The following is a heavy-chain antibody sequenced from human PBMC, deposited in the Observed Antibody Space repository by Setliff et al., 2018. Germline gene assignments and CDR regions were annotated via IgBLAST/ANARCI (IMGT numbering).Heavy chain of an antibody. V-gene: IGHV4-4*07. D-gene: IGHD3-3*01. Sequence: SETLSLTCTVSPGSISRHYWGWFRQPAGKELEWIGQIYTSWSTIYNPSLKSRVTILLDTSKNQFSLTLTSVTAADTAVYYCARMTGFQYIDVWGKGTTVTVSS. CDR3: ARMTGFQYIDV. CDR2: IYTSWST. J-gene: IGHJ6*03. CDR1: PGSISRHY.